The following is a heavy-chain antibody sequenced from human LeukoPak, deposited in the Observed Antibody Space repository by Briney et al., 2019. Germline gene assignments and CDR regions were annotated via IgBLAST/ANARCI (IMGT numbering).Heavy chain of an antibody. CDR2: VSSSGNII. CDR3: ARGQWQFDL. CDR1: GFILSDHD. Sequence: TGGPLRLSCAVSGFILSDHDINWVRQAPGKALEWVSYVSSSGNIIYYADSVKGRFTISRDITKNSLYLQMSSLRADDTAVYYCARGQWQFDLWGQGTLVTVSS. D-gene: IGHD6-19*01. J-gene: IGHJ5*02. V-gene: IGHV3-48*03.